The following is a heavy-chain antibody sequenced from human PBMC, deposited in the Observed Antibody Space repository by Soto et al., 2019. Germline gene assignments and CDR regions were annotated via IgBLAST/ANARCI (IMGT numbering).Heavy chain of an antibody. J-gene: IGHJ4*02. V-gene: IGHV4-39*01. CDR3: ARLQAAGPHY. Sequence: SETLSLTCTVSGGSISSSSYYWGWIRQPPGKRLEWIGSIFYDGYTVYTPSLKSRVTISVDTSKNQFSLKLTSVAAADTAIYFCARLQAAGPHYRGQGILVTVSS. D-gene: IGHD6-13*01. CDR2: IFYDGYT. CDR1: GGSISSSSYY.